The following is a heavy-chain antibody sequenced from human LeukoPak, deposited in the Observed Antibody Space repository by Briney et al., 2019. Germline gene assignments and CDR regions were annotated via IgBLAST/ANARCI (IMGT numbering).Heavy chain of an antibody. V-gene: IGHV4-59*01. D-gene: IGHD3-16*01. CDR2: IYYSGST. J-gene: IGHJ5*02. Sequence: SETLSLTCTVSGGSISSYYWSWIRQPPGKGLEWIGHIYYSGSTNYNPSLKSRVTISVDTSKNQFSLKLSSVTAADTAVYYCARVRGSGWFDPWGQGTLVTVSS. CDR1: GGSISSYY. CDR3: ARVRGSGWFDP.